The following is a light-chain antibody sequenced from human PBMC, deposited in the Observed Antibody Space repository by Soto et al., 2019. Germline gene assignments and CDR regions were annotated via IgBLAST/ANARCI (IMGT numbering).Light chain of an antibody. CDR2: GAS. Sequence: EMVMTQSPVTLSVSPGERVTLSCRASQSISDKSAWYQQKPGQAPRLLMFGASTRATGIPARFSGSGSGTDFTLTITGLQSEDFAVYYCQQYKSWPYTFGQGTKVDIK. V-gene: IGKV3-15*01. CDR1: QSISDK. CDR3: QQYKSWPYT. J-gene: IGKJ2*01.